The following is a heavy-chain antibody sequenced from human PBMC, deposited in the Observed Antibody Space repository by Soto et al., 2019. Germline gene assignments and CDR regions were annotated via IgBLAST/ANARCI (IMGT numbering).Heavy chain of an antibody. CDR2: ISSSSSTI. Sequence: EVQLVESGGGLVQPGGSLRLSCAASGFTFSSYSMNWVRQAPGKGLEWVSYISSSSSTIYYADSVKGRFTISRDNAKNSLYLQMNSLRAEDTAVYYCAREGDEYGGYGVFDYWGQGTLVTVSS. CDR3: AREGDEYGGYGVFDY. D-gene: IGHD5-12*01. J-gene: IGHJ4*02. CDR1: GFTFSSYS. V-gene: IGHV3-48*01.